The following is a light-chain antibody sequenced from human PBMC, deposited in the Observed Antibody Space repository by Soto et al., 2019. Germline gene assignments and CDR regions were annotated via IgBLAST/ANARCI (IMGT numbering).Light chain of an antibody. V-gene: IGLV2-11*01. CDR1: SSDVGGYNY. CDR3: CSYTDSSNYV. J-gene: IGLJ1*01. CDR2: DVS. Sequence: QSVLTQPRSVSGSPGQSVTISCTGTSSDVGGYNYVSWYQQHPGKAPKLMIYDVSKRPSGVPDRFSGSKSGNTASLTISGLQAEDEADYYCCSYTDSSNYVFGTGTKVTVL.